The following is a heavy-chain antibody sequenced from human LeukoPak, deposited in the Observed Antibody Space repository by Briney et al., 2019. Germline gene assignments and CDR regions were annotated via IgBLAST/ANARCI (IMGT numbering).Heavy chain of an antibody. Sequence: WGSLRLSCAASGFTFSSTWMHWFRQAPGKGPVWVSRIHSDGSSTIYADSVKGRFTISRDNARNTLYLQMNSLRAEDTAVYYCVRDRYYVPDYWGQGTLVTVSS. CDR1: GFTFSSTW. V-gene: IGHV3-74*01. D-gene: IGHD3-16*01. CDR3: VRDRYYVPDY. CDR2: IHSDGSST. J-gene: IGHJ4*02.